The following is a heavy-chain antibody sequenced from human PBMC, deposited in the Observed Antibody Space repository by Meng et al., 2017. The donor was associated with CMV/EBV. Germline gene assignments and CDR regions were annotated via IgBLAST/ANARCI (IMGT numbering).Heavy chain of an antibody. CDR2: ISSSGSTI. CDR1: GFTFSDYY. D-gene: IGHD1-26*01. V-gene: IGHV3-11*01. Sequence: CAASGFTFSDYYMRWIRQAPGKGLEWVSYISSSGSTIYYADSVKGRFTISRDNAKNSLYLQMNSLRAEDTAVYHCARVDSGSYSVDLWGRGTLVTVSS. J-gene: IGHJ2*01. CDR3: ARVDSGSYSVDL.